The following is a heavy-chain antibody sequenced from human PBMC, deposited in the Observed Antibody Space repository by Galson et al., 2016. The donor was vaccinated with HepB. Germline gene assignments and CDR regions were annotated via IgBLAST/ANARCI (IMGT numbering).Heavy chain of an antibody. J-gene: IGHJ4*02. V-gene: IGHV3-7*01. CDR1: GFTFNAHW. CDR2: IRGDGIVS. CDR3: SREMTVSYFD. D-gene: IGHD3-10*01. Sequence: SLRLSCAASGFTFNAHWMNWVRQAPGKGLEWVANIRGDGIVSYYAESVRGRFTISRDNAKNSLYLQMSGLRVDETAVYYCSREMTVSYFDWGQGTLVTVSS.